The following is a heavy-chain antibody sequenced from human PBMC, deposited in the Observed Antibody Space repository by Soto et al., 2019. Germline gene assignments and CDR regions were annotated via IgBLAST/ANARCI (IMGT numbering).Heavy chain of an antibody. CDR3: ARKYSQLGPTSYYYYGMDV. Sequence: QVQLVQSGAEVKKPGASVKVSCTASGYTFSRYGISWVRQAPGRGLEWMGWISAYNGNTNYAQKVQGRVTMTTDTSTTTVDVELRSLRSDDTAVYCCARKYSQLGPTSYYYYGMDVWGQGTTVTVSS. J-gene: IGHJ6*01. D-gene: IGHD1-26*01. V-gene: IGHV1-18*01. CDR2: ISAYNGNT. CDR1: GYTFSRYG.